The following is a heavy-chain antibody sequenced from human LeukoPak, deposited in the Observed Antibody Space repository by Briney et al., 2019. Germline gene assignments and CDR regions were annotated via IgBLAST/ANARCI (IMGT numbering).Heavy chain of an antibody. J-gene: IGHJ4*02. CDR3: ARRSPGGAFDY. Sequence: ASVKVSCKASGYTFASYYMHWVRQAPGQGLEWMGIINPSGGSTSYAQKFQGRVTMTRDTSTSTVYMELSSLRSEDTAVYYCARRSPGGAFDYWGQGTLVTVSS. CDR2: INPSGGST. V-gene: IGHV1-46*01. CDR1: GYTFASYY. D-gene: IGHD4-23*01.